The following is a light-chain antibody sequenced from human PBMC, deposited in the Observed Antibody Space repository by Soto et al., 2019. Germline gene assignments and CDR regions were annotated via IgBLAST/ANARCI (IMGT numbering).Light chain of an antibody. CDR3: CSFTSGNTAYV. CDR2: EVT. V-gene: IGLV2-14*01. J-gene: IGLJ1*01. Sequence: QSPLSQPCSVSGSPGQSNTISCTGTISDVGAYNYVSWYQQHPGKAPKLMIYEVTNRPSGVSTRFSGSKSGKTASLTISGLQAEHEADYYCCSFTSGNTAYVFGTGTKVTV. CDR1: ISDVGAYNY.